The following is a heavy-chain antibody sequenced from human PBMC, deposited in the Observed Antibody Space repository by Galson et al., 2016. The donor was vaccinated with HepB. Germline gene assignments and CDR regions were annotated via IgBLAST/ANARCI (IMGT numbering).Heavy chain of an antibody. CDR1: GFSFSSYA. J-gene: IGHJ4*01. CDR2: VSRDASIT. Sequence: SLRLSCAASGFSFSSYAVHWVRQAPGKGLEWVAVVSRDASITFYAKSMKGRFTISRDNSMNTLYLQMINLRDDDTGVYFCARELTSHFELDYWGHGALVIVSS. D-gene: IGHD2-2*01. CDR3: ARELTSHFELDY. V-gene: IGHV3-30-3*01.